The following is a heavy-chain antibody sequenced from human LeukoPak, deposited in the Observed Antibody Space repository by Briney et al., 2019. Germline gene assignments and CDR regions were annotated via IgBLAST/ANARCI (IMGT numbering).Heavy chain of an antibody. D-gene: IGHD6-13*01. CDR3: ARHLRGEQQLSGFDY. J-gene: IGHJ4*02. Sequence: PSETLSLTCTVSGDSISSSSYYWDWIRQPPGKGLEWIGNVYYSTNTYYNPSLKSRVTISADTSKNQFSLKLSSVTAADTAVYYCARHLRGEQQLSGFDYWGQGTPVTVSS. CDR2: VYYSTNT. V-gene: IGHV4-39*01. CDR1: GDSISSSSYY.